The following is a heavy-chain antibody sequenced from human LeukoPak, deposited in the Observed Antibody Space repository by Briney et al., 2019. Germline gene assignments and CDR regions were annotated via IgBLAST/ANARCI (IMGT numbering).Heavy chain of an antibody. CDR3: ARRGLLWFGEPNSHFDY. D-gene: IGHD3-10*01. CDR2: IYHSGST. J-gene: IGHJ4*02. V-gene: IGHV4-38-2*02. Sequence: SETLSLTCTVSGYSISSGYYWGWIRQPPGKGLEWIGSIYHSGSTYYNPSLKSRVTISVDTSKNQFSLKLSSVTAADTAVYYCARRGLLWFGEPNSHFDYWGQGTLVTVSS. CDR1: GYSISSGYY.